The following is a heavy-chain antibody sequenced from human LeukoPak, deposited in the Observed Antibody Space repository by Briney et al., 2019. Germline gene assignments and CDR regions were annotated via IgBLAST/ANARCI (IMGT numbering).Heavy chain of an antibody. CDR3: ARQVAAGPDDY. Sequence: SQTLSLTCAVSGGSISSGGYSWSWIRQPPGKGLEWIGYIYHSGSTYYNPSLKSRVTISVDRSKNQFSLKLSSVTAADTAVYYCARQVAAGPDDYWGQGTLVTVSS. CDR1: GGSISSGGYS. J-gene: IGHJ4*02. CDR2: IYHSGST. D-gene: IGHD6-13*01. V-gene: IGHV4-30-2*01.